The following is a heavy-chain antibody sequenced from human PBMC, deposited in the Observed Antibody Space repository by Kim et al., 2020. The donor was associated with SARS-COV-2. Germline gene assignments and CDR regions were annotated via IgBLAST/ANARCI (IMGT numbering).Heavy chain of an antibody. Sequence: GGSLRLSCAASGFTFSSYSMNWVRQAPGKGLEWVSYISSSSSTIYYADSVKGRFTISRDNAKNSLYLQMNSLRDEDTAVYYCAREGSGAWFGELLHRSPYYYGMYVWGQGTTVTFSS. CDR3: AREGSGAWFGELLHRSPYYYGMYV. V-gene: IGHV3-48*02. CDR1: GFTFSSYS. CDR2: ISSSSSTI. J-gene: IGHJ6*02. D-gene: IGHD3-10*01.